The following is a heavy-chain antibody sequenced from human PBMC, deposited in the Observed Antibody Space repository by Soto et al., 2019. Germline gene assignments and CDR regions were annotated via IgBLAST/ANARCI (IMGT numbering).Heavy chain of an antibody. D-gene: IGHD3-10*01. J-gene: IGHJ4*02. V-gene: IGHV4-59*08. CDR2: IYYSGST. Sequence: SETLSLTCTVSGGSISSYYWSWIRQPPGKGLEWIGYIYYSGSTNHNPSLKSRVTISVDTSKNQFSLKLSSVTAADTAVYYCARRYGSSFDYWGQGTLVTVSS. CDR1: GGSISSYY. CDR3: ARRYGSSFDY.